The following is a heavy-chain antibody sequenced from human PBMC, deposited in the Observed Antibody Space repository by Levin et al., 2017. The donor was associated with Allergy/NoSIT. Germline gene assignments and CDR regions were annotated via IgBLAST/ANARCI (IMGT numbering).Heavy chain of an antibody. D-gene: IGHD2-8*02. CDR3: ARTPIPAYSTGGGWFDP. CDR1: GGSISSYY. V-gene: IGHV4-59*08. CDR2: IYYSGTA. J-gene: IGHJ5*02. Sequence: PSETLSLTCTVSGGSISSYYWSWIRQPPGKGLEWIGYIYYSGTANYNPSLKSRVTISVDTSKSQFSLRLSSVTAADTAVYYCARTPIPAYSTGGGWFDPWGQGTLVTVSS.